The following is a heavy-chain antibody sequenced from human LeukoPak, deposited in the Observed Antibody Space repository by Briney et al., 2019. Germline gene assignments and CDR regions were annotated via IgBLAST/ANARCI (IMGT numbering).Heavy chain of an antibody. J-gene: IGHJ4*02. CDR1: DGSFSGYY. Sequence: TETLSLTCAVYDGSFSGYYWGWIRQPPGKGLEWIGSIYYSGSTYYNPSLKSRVTISVDTSKNQFSLKLSSVTAADTAVYYCASQQGSTSLDYWGQGTLVTVSS. D-gene: IGHD2-2*01. CDR2: IYYSGST. V-gene: IGHV4-39*01. CDR3: ASQQGSTSLDY.